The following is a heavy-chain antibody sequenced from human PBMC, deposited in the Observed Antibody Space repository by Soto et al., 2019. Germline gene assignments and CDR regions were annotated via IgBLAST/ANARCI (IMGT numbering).Heavy chain of an antibody. CDR2: VSYDGNNK. CDR1: GFTFNNYA. D-gene: IGHD5-12*01. Sequence: QVQLVESGGGVVQPGRSLRLSCAASGFTFNNYAMHWVRQAPGKGLEWVALVSYDGNNKYYADSVKGRFTVSRDNSKNTLYLQVNSLRVEDTAVYYCTRVGRYEHIFDFWGQGTLVTVSS. V-gene: IGHV3-30-3*01. J-gene: IGHJ4*02. CDR3: TRVGRYEHIFDF.